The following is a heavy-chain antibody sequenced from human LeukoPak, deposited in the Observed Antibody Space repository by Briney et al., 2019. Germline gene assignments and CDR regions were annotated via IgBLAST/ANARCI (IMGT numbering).Heavy chain of an antibody. CDR1: GGSISSYY. V-gene: IGHV4-59*01. J-gene: IGHJ4*02. CDR2: IYYSGST. CDR3: AREYTMTHFDY. D-gene: IGHD3-22*01. Sequence: PSETLSLTCTVSGGSISSYYWSWIRQPPGKGLEWIGYIYYSGSTNYNPSLESRVTISVDTSKNQFSLKLSSVTAADTAVYYCAREYTMTHFDYWGQGTLVTVSS.